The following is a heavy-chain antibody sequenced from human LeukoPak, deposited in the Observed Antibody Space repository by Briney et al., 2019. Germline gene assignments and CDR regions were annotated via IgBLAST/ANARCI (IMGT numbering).Heavy chain of an antibody. CDR3: ARDTSGTASGSYSDYYYGMDV. V-gene: IGHV3-7*04. Sequence: GGSLRLSCAASGFTFSSYGIHWVRQAPGKGLEWVANIKQDGSEKYYVDSVKGRFTISRDNAKNSLYLQMNSLRAEDTAVYYCARDTSGTASGSYSDYYYGMDVWGQGTTVTVSS. D-gene: IGHD1-26*01. J-gene: IGHJ6*02. CDR2: IKQDGSEK. CDR1: GFTFSSYG.